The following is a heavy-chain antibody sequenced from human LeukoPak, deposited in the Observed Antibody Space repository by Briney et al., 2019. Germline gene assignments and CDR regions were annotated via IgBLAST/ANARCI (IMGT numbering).Heavy chain of an antibody. V-gene: IGHV3-23*01. D-gene: IGHD5-18*01. J-gene: IGHJ4*02. CDR2: ISGSGDSV. Sequence: GGSLRLSCAASGFTFTNYEMSWVRQAPGKGLEWPSSISGSGDSVFYADSVKGRFTISRDNSLNTLHLQMNSLRAEDTAFYYCGKGNTASRPGFVDWGQGTLVTVSS. CDR1: GFTFTNYE. CDR3: GKGNTASRPGFVD.